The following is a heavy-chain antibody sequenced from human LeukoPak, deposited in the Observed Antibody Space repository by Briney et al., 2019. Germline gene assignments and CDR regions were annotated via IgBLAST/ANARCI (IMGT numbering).Heavy chain of an antibody. CDR3: ARQILYDSSGFFDY. CDR1: GGSISSSSYY. Sequence: SGTLSLTCTVSGGSISSSSYYWGWIRQPPGKGLEWIGSIYYSGSTYYNPSLKSRVTISVDTSKNQFSLKLSPVTAADTAVYYCARQILYDSSGFFDYWGQGTLVTVSS. V-gene: IGHV4-39*01. CDR2: IYYSGST. D-gene: IGHD3-22*01. J-gene: IGHJ4*02.